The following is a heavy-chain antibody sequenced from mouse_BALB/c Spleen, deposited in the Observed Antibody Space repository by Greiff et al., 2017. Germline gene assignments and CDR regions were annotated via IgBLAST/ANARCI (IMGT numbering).Heavy chain of an antibody. V-gene: IGHV1-12*01. D-gene: IGHD1-2*01. CDR3: AREGFITTATWAY. CDR1: GYTFTSYN. J-gene: IGHJ3*01. CDR2: IYPGNGDT. Sequence: QVQLQQPGAELVKPGASVKMSCKASGYTFTSYNMHWVKQTPGQGLEWIGAIYPGNGDTSYNQKFKGKATLTADKSSSTAYMQLSSLTSEDSAVYYCAREGFITTATWAYWGQGTLVTVSA.